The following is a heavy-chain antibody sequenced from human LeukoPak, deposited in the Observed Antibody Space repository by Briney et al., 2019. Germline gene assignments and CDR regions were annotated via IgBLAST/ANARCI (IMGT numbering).Heavy chain of an antibody. CDR1: GGSFSGYY. Sequence: SETLSLICAVYGGSFSGYYWSWIRQPPGKGLEWSGEINHSGSTNYNPSLKSRVTISVDTSKNQFSLKLSSVTAADTAVYYCARTSYYYGMDVWGQGTTVTVSS. J-gene: IGHJ6*02. V-gene: IGHV4-34*01. CDR2: INHSGST. CDR3: ARTSYYYGMDV.